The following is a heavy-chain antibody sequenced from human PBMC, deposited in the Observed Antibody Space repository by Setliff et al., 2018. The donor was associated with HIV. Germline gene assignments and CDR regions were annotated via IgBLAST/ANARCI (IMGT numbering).Heavy chain of an antibody. CDR1: GETFNDYF. Sequence: SETLSLTCAVYGETFNDYFWTWIRQSPGKGLEWIGELNHSGNINQNPSLKSGFTLSVDTSKNQFSLRLNSVTAADTAVYYCARGREVIRDTYYSYFYMDVWSGGTAVTVSS. J-gene: IGHJ6*04. D-gene: IGHD3-22*01. CDR3: ARGREVIRDTYYSYFYMDV. CDR2: LNHSGNI. V-gene: IGHV4-34*01.